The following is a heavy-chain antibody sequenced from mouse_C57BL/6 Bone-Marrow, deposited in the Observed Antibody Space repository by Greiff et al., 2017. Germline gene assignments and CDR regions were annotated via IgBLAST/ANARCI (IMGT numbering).Heavy chain of an antibody. D-gene: IGHD2-4*01. Sequence: VQGVESGPGLVQPSQSLSITCTVSGFSLTSYGVHWVRQSPGKGLEWLGVIWRGGSTDYNAAFMSRLSITKDNSKSQVFFKMNSLQADDTAIYYCAKNSRLRPAMDYWGQGTSVTVSS. CDR3: AKNSRLRPAMDY. CDR2: IWRGGST. V-gene: IGHV2-5*01. CDR1: GFSLTSYG. J-gene: IGHJ4*01.